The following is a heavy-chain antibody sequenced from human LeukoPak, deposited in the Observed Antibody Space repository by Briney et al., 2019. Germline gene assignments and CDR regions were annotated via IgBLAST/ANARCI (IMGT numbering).Heavy chain of an antibody. D-gene: IGHD1-26*01. V-gene: IGHV3-73*01. CDR1: GFTFSGSA. CDR3: TRDSGTYNWLDP. CDR2: IDKEKNSYATAS. J-gene: IGHJ5*02. Sequence: GGSLRLSCAASGFTFSGSAIHWVRQSFGKGLEWIGHIDKEKNSYATASAYAVSVEGRFTVSRDDSKNMAFLQMSGLKTEDTALYFCTRDSGTYNWLDPWGQGTLVTVSS.